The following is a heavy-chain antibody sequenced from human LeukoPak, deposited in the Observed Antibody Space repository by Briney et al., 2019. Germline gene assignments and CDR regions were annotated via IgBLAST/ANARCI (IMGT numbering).Heavy chain of an antibody. CDR2: MYSGGST. D-gene: IGHD2-15*01. Sequence: GGTLRLSCAASGFTVSSNYMSWVRQAPGKGQEWVSGMYSGGSTYYADSVKGRFTISRDNSKNKLYLQMKSLRAEDTAVHYCASTCSGGSCLKGLDYWGQGTLVTVSS. J-gene: IGHJ4*02. CDR3: ASTCSGGSCLKGLDY. V-gene: IGHV3-53*01. CDR1: GFTVSSNY.